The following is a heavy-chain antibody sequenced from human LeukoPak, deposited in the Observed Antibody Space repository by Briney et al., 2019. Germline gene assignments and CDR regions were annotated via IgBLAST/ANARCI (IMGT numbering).Heavy chain of an antibody. D-gene: IGHD6-13*01. CDR3: ARDLPQQQGFDY. CDR2: ISSSSSYI. J-gene: IGHJ4*02. CDR1: GFTSVSNR. V-gene: IGHV3-21*01. Sequence: GGSLRLSCAASGFTSVSNRVNWVRRAPGKGLDGVSSISSSSSYIYYADSVKGRFTISRDNAKNSLYLQMNSLRAEDTAVYYCARDLPQQQGFDYWGQGTLVTVSS.